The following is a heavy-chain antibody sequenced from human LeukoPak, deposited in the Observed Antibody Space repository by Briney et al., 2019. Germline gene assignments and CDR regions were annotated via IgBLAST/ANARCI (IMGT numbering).Heavy chain of an antibody. J-gene: IGHJ6*03. CDR2: INHSGST. Sequence: SETLSLTCAVYGGSFSGYYWSWIRQPPGKGLEWIGEINHSGSTNYNPSLKSRVTISVDTSKNQFSLKLSSVTAADTAVYHCASPSYYYMDVWGKGTTVTISS. CDR3: ASPSYYYMDV. CDR1: GGSFSGYY. V-gene: IGHV4-34*01.